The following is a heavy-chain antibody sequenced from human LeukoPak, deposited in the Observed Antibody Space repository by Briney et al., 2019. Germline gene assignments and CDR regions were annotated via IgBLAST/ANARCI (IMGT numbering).Heavy chain of an antibody. V-gene: IGHV3-23*01. CDR1: GFTFSSYA. J-gene: IGHJ4*02. D-gene: IGHD6-13*01. CDR2: ISGSGGST. Sequence: GGSLRLSCAASGFTFSSYAMSWVRQAPGKGLEWVSGISGSGGSTYYADSVKGRSTISRDNSKNTLYLQMNSLRAEDTAVYYCARGRAAKNYFDYWGQGTLVTVSS. CDR3: ARGRAAKNYFDY.